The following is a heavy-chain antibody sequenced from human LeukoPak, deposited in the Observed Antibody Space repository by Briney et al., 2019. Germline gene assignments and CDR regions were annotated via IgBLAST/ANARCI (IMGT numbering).Heavy chain of an antibody. CDR3: ARLVGAVYYYYGMDV. J-gene: IGHJ6*02. V-gene: IGHV5-10-1*01. D-gene: IGHD1-26*01. Sequence: GESLKISCKGSGYSFTSYWIGWVRQMPGKGLEWMGRIDPSDSYTNYSPSFQGHVTISADKSISTAYLQWSSLKASDTAMYYCARLVGAVYYYYGMDVWGQGTTVTVSS. CDR2: IDPSDSYT. CDR1: GYSFTSYW.